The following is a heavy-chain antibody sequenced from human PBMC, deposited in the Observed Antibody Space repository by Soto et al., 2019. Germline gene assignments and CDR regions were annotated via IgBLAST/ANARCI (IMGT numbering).Heavy chain of an antibody. CDR1: GGSISSNSW. Sequence: PSETLSLTCAVSGGSISSNSWWSWVRQPPGEGLEWIGEIYHSGSTNYNPSLKSRVTISVDKSKNQFSLKLSSLTAADTAVYYCARTQYSSSRYYYFDYWGLGTLVTVSS. J-gene: IGHJ4*02. CDR3: ARTQYSSSRYYYFDY. V-gene: IGHV4-4*02. CDR2: IYHSGST. D-gene: IGHD6-13*01.